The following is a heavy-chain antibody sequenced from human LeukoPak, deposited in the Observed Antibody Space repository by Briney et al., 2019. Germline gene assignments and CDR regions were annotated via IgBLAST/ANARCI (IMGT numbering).Heavy chain of an antibody. D-gene: IGHD3-10*01. V-gene: IGHV1-46*01. CDR2: INPSGGST. CDR3: AYIWDYFDY. J-gene: IGHJ4*02. Sequence: ASVKVSCKASGYTFTSHYMHWVRQAPEQGLEWMGIINPSGGSTSYAQKFQGRVTMTRDMSTRTDYMELSSLRYEDTAVYYCAYIWDYFDYWGQGTLVTVSA. CDR1: GYTFTSHY.